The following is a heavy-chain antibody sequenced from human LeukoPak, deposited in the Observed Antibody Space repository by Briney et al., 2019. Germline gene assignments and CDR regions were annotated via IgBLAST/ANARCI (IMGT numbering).Heavy chain of an antibody. CDR1: GFTVSSHY. V-gene: IGHV3-66*01. D-gene: IGHD2-2*01. J-gene: IGHJ4*02. CDR2: IYSGGST. Sequence: GGSLRLSCAAYGFTVSSHYMSWVRHAPRKGLEWVSVIYSGGSTYYADSVKGRFTISRDNSKDTLYLQMNSLRAEDTAVYYCARADSNDCSSTSCPFDYWGQGTLVTVSS. CDR3: ARADSNDCSSTSCPFDY.